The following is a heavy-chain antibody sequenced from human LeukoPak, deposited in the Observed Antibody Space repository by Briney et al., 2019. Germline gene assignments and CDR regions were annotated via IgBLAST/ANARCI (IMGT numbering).Heavy chain of an antibody. V-gene: IGHV4-38-2*02. D-gene: IGHD3-10*01. CDR1: GYSISSGYY. CDR3: ARGVDYYGV. Sequence: NPSETLSLTCTVSGYSISSGYYWGWIRQPPGKGLEWIGSIYHSGSTYYSPSLKSRVTISVDTSKKQFSLKLSSVTAADTAVYYCARGVDYYGVWGQGTLVTVSS. CDR2: IYHSGST. J-gene: IGHJ4*02.